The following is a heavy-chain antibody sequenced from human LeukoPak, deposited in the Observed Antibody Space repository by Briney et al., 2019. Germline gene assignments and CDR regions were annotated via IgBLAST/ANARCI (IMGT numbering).Heavy chain of an antibody. Sequence: SETLSLTCAVYGGSFSGYYWSWIRQPPGKGLEWIGEIHRSGSAKYNPSLKSRVTISVDTSKNQFSLKLSSVTAADTAVYYCARVTASGRAGYHYTYYYYGMDVWGKGTTVTVSS. D-gene: IGHD5-12*01. CDR1: GGSFSGYY. CDR3: ARVTASGRAGYHYTYYYYGMDV. CDR2: IHRSGSA. V-gene: IGHV4-34*01. J-gene: IGHJ6*04.